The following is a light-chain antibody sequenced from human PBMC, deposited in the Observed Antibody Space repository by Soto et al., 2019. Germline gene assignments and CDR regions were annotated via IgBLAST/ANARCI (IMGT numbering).Light chain of an antibody. J-gene: IGLJ3*02. Sequence: QSVLTQPPSVSGAPGQRVTISCTGNNSNLGAGYDVHWYQQLPGAAPKLVIFVNRNRPSGVPERFSGSKSGTSASLAITGLQAEDEADYPCQAYDYSLTASVFGGGTKLTVL. V-gene: IGLV1-40*01. CDR3: QAYDYSLTASV. CDR2: VNR. CDR1: NSNLGAGYD.